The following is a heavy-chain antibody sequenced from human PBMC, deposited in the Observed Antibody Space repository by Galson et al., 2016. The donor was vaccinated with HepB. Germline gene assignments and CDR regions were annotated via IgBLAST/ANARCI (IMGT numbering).Heavy chain of an antibody. V-gene: IGHV3-53*01. CDR3: ARAVLYCSGGSCYSGSGGHFDY. CDR2: IYRGGDT. Sequence: SLRLSCAASGFIVSSNYMGWVRQAPGKGLEWVSIIYRGGDTYYADSVRGRFTISRDNSKNTIYLQMNSLGADDTAVYYCARAVLYCSGGSCYSGSGGHFDYWGQGTLVTVSS. J-gene: IGHJ4*02. D-gene: IGHD2-15*01. CDR1: GFIVSSNY.